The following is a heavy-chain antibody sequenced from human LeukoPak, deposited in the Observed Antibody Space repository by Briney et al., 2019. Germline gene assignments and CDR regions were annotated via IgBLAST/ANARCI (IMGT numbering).Heavy chain of an antibody. CDR2: ITPIFGTA. J-gene: IGHJ4*02. CDR1: GATFCITT. CDR3: ARGWLAETTVVTPYNY. D-gene: IGHD4-23*01. V-gene: IGHV1-69*01. Sequence: PVTVSSTASGATFCITTISSVRHAPRQGLEWMGEITPIFGTANYAQKFQGRVTITAVESMSTAYMELSRLRSEDTAVYYCARGWLAETTVVTPYNYWGQGTLVTVSS.